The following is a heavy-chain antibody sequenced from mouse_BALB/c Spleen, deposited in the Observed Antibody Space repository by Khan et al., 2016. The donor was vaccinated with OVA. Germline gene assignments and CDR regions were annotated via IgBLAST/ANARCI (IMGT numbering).Heavy chain of an antibody. V-gene: IGHV3-2*02. Sequence: EVQLQESGPGLVKPSQSLSLTCTVTGYSITSDYAWNWIRQFPGNKLEWMGFITYSGNNNYNPSLKSRFSITRDTSKNQFFLQLNSVTTEDTATYYCARVYGGDFDYWGQGTTLTVSS. CDR2: ITYSGNN. J-gene: IGHJ2*01. CDR1: GYSITSDYA. CDR3: ARVYGGDFDY. D-gene: IGHD1-1*01.